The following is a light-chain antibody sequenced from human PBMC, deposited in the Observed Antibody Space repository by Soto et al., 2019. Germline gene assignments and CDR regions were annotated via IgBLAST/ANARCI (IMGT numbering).Light chain of an antibody. CDR1: QSVLYSSNNKNY. CDR3: QQYYNSPYT. CDR2: CAS. Sequence: DIVMTQSPDSLAVSLGERATINCKSSQSVLYSSNNKNYLTWYQQKPGLPPRLLIYCASTRESGVPDRFSGSVSGTEFTLTISRLQAEDVAVYYCQQYYNSPYTFGQGAKLEIK. V-gene: IGKV4-1*01. J-gene: IGKJ2*01.